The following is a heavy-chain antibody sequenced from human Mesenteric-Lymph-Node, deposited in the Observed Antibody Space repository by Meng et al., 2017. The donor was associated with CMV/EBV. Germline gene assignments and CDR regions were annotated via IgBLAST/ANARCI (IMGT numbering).Heavy chain of an antibody. J-gene: IGHJ4*02. CDR1: GFTFSNYG. V-gene: IGHV3-74*01. Sequence: LSLTCAASGFTFSNYGMHWVRQAPGKGLVWVSRINGDGTSTSYADSVKGRFTISRDNAKNTLYLQMNSLRAEDTAVYYCARALAVAGTGGHYWGQGTLVTVSS. CDR3: ARALAVAGTGGHY. D-gene: IGHD6-19*01. CDR2: INGDGTST.